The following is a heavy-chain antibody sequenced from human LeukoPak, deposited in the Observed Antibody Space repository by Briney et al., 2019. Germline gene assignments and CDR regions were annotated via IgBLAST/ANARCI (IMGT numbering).Heavy chain of an antibody. V-gene: IGHV3-30-3*01. Sequence: GRSLRLSCAASGFTFSSYAMHWVRQAPGKGLEWVAVISYDGSNKYYADSVKGRFTIPRDNSKNTLYLQMNSLRAEDTAVYYCARAECMVRGVIPRQPYYYYGMDVWGQGTTVTVSS. D-gene: IGHD3-10*01. J-gene: IGHJ6*02. CDR1: GFTFSSYA. CDR3: ARAECMVRGVIPRQPYYYYGMDV. CDR2: ISYDGSNK.